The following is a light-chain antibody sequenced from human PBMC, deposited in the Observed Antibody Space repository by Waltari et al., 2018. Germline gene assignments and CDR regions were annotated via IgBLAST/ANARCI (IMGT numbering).Light chain of an antibody. J-gene: IGLJ1*01. V-gene: IGLV2-14*03. CDR2: DVS. Sequence: QSALTQPASVSGSPGPSITISCTGTSSDICSFNYAPWYQQYPGKAPKLIIFDVSNRPSGISDRFSGSKSGNTASLTISGLQAEDEADYICTSYTTTDTLYVFGTGTQVTVL. CDR3: TSYTTTDTLYV. CDR1: SSDICSFNY.